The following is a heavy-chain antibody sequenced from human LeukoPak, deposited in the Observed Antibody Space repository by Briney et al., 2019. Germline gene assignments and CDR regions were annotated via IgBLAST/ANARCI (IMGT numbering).Heavy chain of an antibody. Sequence: ASVKVSCKASGYTFTSYYMHWVRQAPGQGLEWMGIINPSGGSTSYAQKFQGRVTMTRDTSTSTVCMELSSLRSEDTAVYYCARDWSGYGFDYWGQGTLVTVSS. V-gene: IGHV1-46*01. D-gene: IGHD5-12*01. J-gene: IGHJ4*02. CDR2: INPSGGST. CDR3: ARDWSGYGFDY. CDR1: GYTFTSYY.